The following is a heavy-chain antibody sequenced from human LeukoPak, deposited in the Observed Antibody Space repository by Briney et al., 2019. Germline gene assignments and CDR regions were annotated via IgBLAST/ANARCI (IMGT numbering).Heavy chain of an antibody. CDR3: ARLDAFDI. J-gene: IGHJ3*02. Sequence: VASVKVSCKASGGTFSSYAISWVRQAPGQGLEWMGRIIPILGIANYAQKFQGRVTITADKSTSTAYMELSSLRSEDTAVYHCARLDAFDIWGQGTMVTVSS. CDR1: GGTFSSYA. V-gene: IGHV1-69*04. CDR2: IIPILGIA.